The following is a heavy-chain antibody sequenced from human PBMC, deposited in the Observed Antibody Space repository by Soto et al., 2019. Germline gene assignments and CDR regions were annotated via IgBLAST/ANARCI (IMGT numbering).Heavy chain of an antibody. D-gene: IGHD2-21*02. CDR2: INHGGIT. CDR3: ARQGAVTVMFYYHGMDV. CDR1: GGSFGGYF. V-gene: IGHV4-34*02. Sequence: QVQLQQWGAGLLKPSETLSLTCDVYGGSFGGYFWSWIRQPPGKGLEWIGEINHGGITNYNPSLKSRITISVDPYKNQCSLKLSSVTAADAAVYYCARQGAVTVMFYYHGMDVWGQGTSVTVSS. J-gene: IGHJ6*02.